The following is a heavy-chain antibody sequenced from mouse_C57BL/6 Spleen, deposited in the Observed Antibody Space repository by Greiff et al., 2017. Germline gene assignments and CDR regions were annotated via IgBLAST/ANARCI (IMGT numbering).Heavy chain of an antibody. D-gene: IGHD2-5*01. CDR2: IYPRSGNT. J-gene: IGHJ4*01. CDR3: ARSYYSNYDYAMDY. CDR1: GYTFTSYG. Sequence: VQLVESGAELARPGASVKLSCKASGYTFTSYGISWVKQRTGQGLEWIGEIYPRSGNTYYNEKFKGKATLTADKSSSTAYMELRSLTSEDSAVYFCARSYYSNYDYAMDYWGQGTSVTVSS. V-gene: IGHV1-81*01.